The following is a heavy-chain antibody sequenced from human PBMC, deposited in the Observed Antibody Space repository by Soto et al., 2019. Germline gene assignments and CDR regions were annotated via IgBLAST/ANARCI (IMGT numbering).Heavy chain of an antibody. CDR1: GDSISSGGYY. J-gene: IGHJ6*02. Sequence: SQTLSVTCTVSGDSISSGGYYWSWIPQQPWRGLEWIGYIYYSGCTYYNPSLKSRVTISVDTSKNQFSLKLSSVTAADRAVYYCARDQRVGASRGYYYYYGMDVSRQGATVTVS. V-gene: IGHV4-31*03. D-gene: IGHD1-26*01. CDR2: IYYSGCT. CDR3: ARDQRVGASRGYYYYYGMDV.